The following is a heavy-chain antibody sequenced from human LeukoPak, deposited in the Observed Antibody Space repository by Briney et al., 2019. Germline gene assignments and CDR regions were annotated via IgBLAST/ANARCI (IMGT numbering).Heavy chain of an antibody. V-gene: IGHV3-33*06. CDR1: GFTFSSYG. D-gene: IGHD5-24*01. CDR3: AKGGQSWLPYFDY. Sequence: GRPLRLSCAASGFTFSSYGMHWVRQAPGKGLEWVAVIWYDGSNKYYADSVKGRFTISRDNSKNTLYLQMNSLRAEDTAVYYCAKGGQSWLPYFDYWGQGTPVTVSS. CDR2: IWYDGSNK. J-gene: IGHJ4*02.